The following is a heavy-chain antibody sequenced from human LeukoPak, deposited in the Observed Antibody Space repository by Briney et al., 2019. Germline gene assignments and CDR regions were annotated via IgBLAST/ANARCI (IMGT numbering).Heavy chain of an antibody. CDR2: IYYRGNT. Sequence: SETLSLTCTVSCGSISSSSYYWGWIRHPPGKGLEWSGSIYYRGNTYYNPSLKSRITISVDTSKNQFSLLLSSVTAADTAVYYCARLEWGSAGSGSFDYWGQGTLVTVSS. CDR1: CGSISSSSYY. V-gene: IGHV4-39*01. CDR3: ARLEWGSAGSGSFDY. J-gene: IGHJ4*02. D-gene: IGHD6-25*01.